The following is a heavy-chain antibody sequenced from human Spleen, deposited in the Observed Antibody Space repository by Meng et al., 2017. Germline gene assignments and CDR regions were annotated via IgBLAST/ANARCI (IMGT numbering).Heavy chain of an antibody. CDR3: ARVFRRDGYNLDY. D-gene: IGHD5-24*01. V-gene: IGHV3-48*04. CDR2: ISSSGSTI. J-gene: IGHJ4*02. CDR1: GFTFSSYA. Sequence: GGSLRLSCAASGFTFSSYAMHWIRQAPGKGLEWVSYISSSGSTIYYADSVKGRFTISRDNAKNSLYLQMNSLRAEDTAVYYCARVFRRDGYNLDYWGQGTLVTVSS.